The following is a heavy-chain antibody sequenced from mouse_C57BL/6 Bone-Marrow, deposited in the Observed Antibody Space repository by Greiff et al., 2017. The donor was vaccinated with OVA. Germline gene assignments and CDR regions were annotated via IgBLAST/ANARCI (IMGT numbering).Heavy chain of an antibody. CDR3: GRRSYYGISSWFAY. V-gene: IGHV1-9*01. J-gene: IGHJ3*01. CDR2: ILPGGGGT. Sequence: QVQLKQPGAELMKPGASVKLSCKATGYTFTGSWIEWVKQRPGHGLEWIGEILPGGGGTNYNEKFKGKATLTADTSSNTAYMQLSSLTSEDSAIYYCGRRSYYGISSWFAYWGEGTLVTVSA. D-gene: IGHD1-1*01. CDR1: GYTFTGSW.